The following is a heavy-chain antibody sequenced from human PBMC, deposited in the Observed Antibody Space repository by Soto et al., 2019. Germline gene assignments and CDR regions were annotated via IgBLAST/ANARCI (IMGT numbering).Heavy chain of an antibody. Sequence: PSETLSLTCTVSGGSISSGGYYWSWIRQHPGKGLEWIGYIYYSGSTYYNPSLKSRVTISVDTSKNQFSLKLSSVTAADTAVYYCARGGTYGSGPAPFDPWGQGTLVTVSS. CDR1: GGSISSGGYY. V-gene: IGHV4-31*03. J-gene: IGHJ5*02. D-gene: IGHD3-10*01. CDR3: ARGGTYGSGPAPFDP. CDR2: IYYSGST.